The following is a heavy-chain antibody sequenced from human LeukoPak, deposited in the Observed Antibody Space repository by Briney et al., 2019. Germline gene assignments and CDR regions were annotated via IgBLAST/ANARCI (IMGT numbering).Heavy chain of an antibody. Sequence: GGSLRLSCAASGFTFSSYEMNWVSQAPGKGLEWVSAISGSGGSTYYADSVKGRFTISRDNSKNTLYLQMNSLRAEDTAVYYCAKGLMTTDSGSRVDYWGQGTLVTVSS. V-gene: IGHV3-23*01. J-gene: IGHJ4*02. D-gene: IGHD4-17*01. CDR3: AKGLMTTDSGSRVDY. CDR1: GFTFSSYE. CDR2: ISGSGGST.